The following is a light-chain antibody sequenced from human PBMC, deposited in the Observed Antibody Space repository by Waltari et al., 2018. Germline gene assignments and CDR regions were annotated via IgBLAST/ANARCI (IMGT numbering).Light chain of an antibody. CDR3: QQYNDTPLPT. J-gene: IGKJ1*01. Sequence: EIVLTQSPGTLTASPGDKVTLSCRASQGVSSGLAWYHQKPCQSTRLLVYGPSARATGSPARFSGRGSGTDFTLTISSLESEDSGVYYCQQYNDTPLPTFGQGTKVEI. V-gene: IGKV3D-15*01. CDR1: QGVSSG. CDR2: GPS.